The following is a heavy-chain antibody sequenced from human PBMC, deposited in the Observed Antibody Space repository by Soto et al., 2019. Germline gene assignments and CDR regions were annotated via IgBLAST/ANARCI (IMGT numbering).Heavy chain of an antibody. J-gene: IGHJ4*02. CDR2: ITNSGDDT. Sequence: GGLRLSCAASGFTFGTYAMSWVRQAPGKGLEWVSGITNSGDDTYYADSVKGRFTVSRDNSKSTLYLQLNSLRAEDTAVYFCAKTRYFGSSGRYFDYWGQGTLVTGSS. V-gene: IGHV3-23*01. D-gene: IGHD3-22*01. CDR3: AKTRYFGSSGRYFDY. CDR1: GFTFGTYA.